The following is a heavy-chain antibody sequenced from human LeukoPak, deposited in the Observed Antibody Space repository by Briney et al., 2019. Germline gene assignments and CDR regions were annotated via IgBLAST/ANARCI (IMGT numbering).Heavy chain of an antibody. J-gene: IGHJ4*02. CDR3: ARAADTSGYYPAY. Sequence: GGSLRLSCAASGFTFSSYGMHWVRQAPGKGLEWVSFISYDGSNKYYADSVKGRFTISRDNAKNTLYLQMNSLTSEDTAVYFCARAADTSGYYPAYWGQGTLVTVSS. CDR2: ISYDGSNK. V-gene: IGHV3-30*03. D-gene: IGHD3-22*01. CDR1: GFTFSSYG.